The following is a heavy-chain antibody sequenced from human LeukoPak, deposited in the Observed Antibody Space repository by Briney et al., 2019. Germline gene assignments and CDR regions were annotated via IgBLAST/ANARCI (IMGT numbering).Heavy chain of an antibody. J-gene: IGHJ4*02. D-gene: IGHD3-22*01. CDR2: ISWNSDNI. CDR3: AKGTVVVTGPLDY. CDR1: GFTFDDYA. Sequence: GGSLRLSCAASGFTFDDYAMHWVRLVPGKGLEWVSGISWNSDNIGYADSVKGRFTISRDNAKNSLYLQMNSLRTEDTALYYCAKGTVVVTGPLDYWGQGTLVTVSS. V-gene: IGHV3-9*01.